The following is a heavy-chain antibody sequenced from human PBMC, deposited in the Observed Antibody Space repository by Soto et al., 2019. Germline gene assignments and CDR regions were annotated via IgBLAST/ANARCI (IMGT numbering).Heavy chain of an antibody. V-gene: IGHV4-39*01. CDR1: GGSISSSSYY. CDR3: ARGITMVRGVIIYYYGMDV. CDR2: IYYSGST. J-gene: IGHJ6*02. Sequence: SETLSLTCTVSGGSISSSSYYWGWIRQPPGKGLEWIGSIYYSGSTYYNPSLKSRVTISVDTSKNQFSLKLSSVTAADTAVYYCARGITMVRGVIIYYYGMDVWGQGTTVTV. D-gene: IGHD3-10*01.